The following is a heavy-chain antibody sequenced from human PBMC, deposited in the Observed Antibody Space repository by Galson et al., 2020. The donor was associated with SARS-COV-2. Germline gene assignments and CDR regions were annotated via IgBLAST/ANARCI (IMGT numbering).Heavy chain of an antibody. J-gene: IGHJ4*02. Sequence: SETLSLTCAVYGGSFSGYFWSWIRQPPGKGLEWIGEVNHSGSTNYNPSLKSRVTISVDTSKNQFSLKLSSVTAADTAVYYCARGLDGTGRFNGWDYGGQGTLVTVSS. D-gene: IGHD2-8*02. CDR1: GGSFSGYF. CDR2: VNHSGST. CDR3: ARGLDGTGRFNGWDY. V-gene: IGHV4-34*01.